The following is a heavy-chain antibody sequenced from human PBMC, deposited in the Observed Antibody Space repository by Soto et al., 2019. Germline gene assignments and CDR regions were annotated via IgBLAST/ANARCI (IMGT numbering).Heavy chain of an antibody. CDR1: GFTFSSYG. J-gene: IGHJ6*02. Sequence: GGSLRLSCAASGFTFSSYGMHWVRQAPGKGLEWVAVISYDGNDKYYADSVEGRFTVSRGNARNSVSLQMDSLRDEDAAVYYCARIKLVEWFFINVDVYDMAVWGQGTPVTVSS. CDR3: ARIKLVEWFFINVDVYDMAV. D-gene: IGHD3-3*01. V-gene: IGHV3-30*03. CDR2: ISYDGNDK.